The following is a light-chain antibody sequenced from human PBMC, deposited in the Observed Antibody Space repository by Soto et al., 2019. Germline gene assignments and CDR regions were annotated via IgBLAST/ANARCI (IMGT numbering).Light chain of an antibody. CDR2: GAS. J-gene: IGKJ1*01. CDR3: QQYGSSGT. Sequence: DIALTQSPGTLSRSPGERATLSCGASQSVSNNYLAWYQQKPGQAPRLLIYGASNRATGIPDRFSGSGSGTDFTLTISRLEPEDVAVYYCQQYGSSGTFGQGTKVDTK. V-gene: IGKV3-20*01. CDR1: QSVSNNY.